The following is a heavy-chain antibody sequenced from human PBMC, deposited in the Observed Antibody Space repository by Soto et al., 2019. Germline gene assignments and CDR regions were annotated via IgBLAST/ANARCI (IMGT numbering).Heavy chain of an antibody. Sequence: QVQLVQSGAEVKKPGASVKVSCKASGYSFTNYYIHWVRQAPGQGLEWMGIINPSGGSTSDAQKSQGRVTMTRDTSTSTVYMELSSLRSEDTAVYYCARVGYSSSSGSSGMDVWGQGTTVTVSS. D-gene: IGHD6-6*01. CDR3: ARVGYSSSSGSSGMDV. CDR1: GYSFTNYY. V-gene: IGHV1-46*01. CDR2: INPSGGST. J-gene: IGHJ6*02.